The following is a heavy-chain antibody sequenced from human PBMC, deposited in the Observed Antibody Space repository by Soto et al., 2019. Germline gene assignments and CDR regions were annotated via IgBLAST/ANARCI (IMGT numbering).Heavy chain of an antibody. CDR3: ASQSLTIFGVVADY. Sequence: QLQLQESGSGLVKPSQTLSLTCAVSGGSISSGGYSWSWIRQPPGKGLEWIGYIYHSGSTYYNPSLKSPVTISVDRSKNQFSLKLSSVTAADTAVYYCASQSLTIFGVVADYWGQGTLVTVSS. D-gene: IGHD3-3*01. J-gene: IGHJ4*02. V-gene: IGHV4-30-2*01. CDR2: IYHSGST. CDR1: GGSISSGGYS.